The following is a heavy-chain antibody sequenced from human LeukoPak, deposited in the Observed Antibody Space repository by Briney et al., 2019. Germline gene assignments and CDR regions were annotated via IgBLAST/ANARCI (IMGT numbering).Heavy chain of an antibody. D-gene: IGHD6-19*01. CDR3: ARGEAVADFDY. Sequence: VASVTVSCKASGYTFTSYYMHWVRQAPGQGLEWTGIINPSGGSTSYAQKFQGRVTMTRDTSTSTVYMELSSLRSEDTAVYYCARGEAVADFDYWGQGTLVTVSS. J-gene: IGHJ4*02. CDR1: GYTFTSYY. V-gene: IGHV1-46*01. CDR2: INPSGGST.